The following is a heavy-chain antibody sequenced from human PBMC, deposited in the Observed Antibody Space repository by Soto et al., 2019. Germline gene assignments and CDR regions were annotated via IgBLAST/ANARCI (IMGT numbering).Heavy chain of an antibody. D-gene: IGHD3-3*01. CDR3: ARAPPDYTALDY. V-gene: IGHV1-2*02. CDR2: INPNSGGT. J-gene: IGHJ4*02. CDR1: GYTFTVYY. Sequence: ASVKVSCKASGYTFTVYYMHWVRQAPGQGLEWMGWINPNSGGTNYAQKFQDRVTISRDTSANTAYMELSGLISEDTALYFCARAPPDYTALDYWGQGTLVTVSS.